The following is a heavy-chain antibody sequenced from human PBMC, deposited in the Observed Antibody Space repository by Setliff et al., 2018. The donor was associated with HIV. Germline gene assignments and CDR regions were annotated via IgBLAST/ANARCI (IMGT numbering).Heavy chain of an antibody. CDR3: ARGGSRGSWYWDY. V-gene: IGHV4-30-2*01. J-gene: IGHJ4*02. CDR1: GGFISTGGCS. D-gene: IGHD6-13*01. CDR2: IYHSGNT. Sequence: PSETLSLTCTVSGGFISTGGCSWSWIRQPPGKGLEWIGYIYHSGNTYYNPSLKSRVSISVDRSKNHFSLRLSSVTAADTAVYYCARGGSRGSWYWDYWGQGTLVTVSS.